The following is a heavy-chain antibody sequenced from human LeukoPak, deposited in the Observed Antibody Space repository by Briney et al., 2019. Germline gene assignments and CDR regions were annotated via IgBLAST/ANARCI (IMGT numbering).Heavy chain of an antibody. CDR2: INGGNGKT. J-gene: IGHJ4*02. CDR1: GYTFTIYA. CDR3: ARDRGQFLLPA. V-gene: IGHV1-3*01. D-gene: IGHD3-10*01. Sequence: ASVKVSCKASGYTFTIYAIHWVRQAPGQRLEWMGWINGGNGKTKYSQKFQGRVTITRDTSASTAYMELSSLRSEDTALYYCARDRGQFLLPAWGQGTLVTVSS.